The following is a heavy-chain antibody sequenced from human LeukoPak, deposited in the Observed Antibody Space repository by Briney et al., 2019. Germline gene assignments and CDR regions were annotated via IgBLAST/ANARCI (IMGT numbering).Heavy chain of an antibody. J-gene: IGHJ5*02. V-gene: IGHV1-18*01. CDR3: ARVPVTMVRGVTRNWFDP. D-gene: IGHD3-10*01. CDR1: GYTFTSYG. CDR2: ISAYNGNT. Sequence: VASVKVSCTASGYTFTSYGISWVRQAPGQGLEWMGWISAYNGNTNYAQKLQGRVTMTTDTSTSTAYMELRSLRSDDTAVYYCARVPVTMVRGVTRNWFDPWGQGTLVTVSS.